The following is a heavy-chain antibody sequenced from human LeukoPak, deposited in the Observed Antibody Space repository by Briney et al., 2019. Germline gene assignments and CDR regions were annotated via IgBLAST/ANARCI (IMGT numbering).Heavy chain of an antibody. CDR2: LSSSGSAF. CDR1: GFTFRSYE. CDR3: AKVAKYYYGSETYYFFEH. Sequence: GGSLRLSCEDSGFTFRSYEMNWVRQAPGKGLEWIAYLSSSGSAFSYADSVKGRFTIARDNAKNSVYLEMNSLRADDTAVYYCAKVAKYYYGSETYYFFEHWGQGTPVTASS. D-gene: IGHD3-10*01. V-gene: IGHV3-48*03. J-gene: IGHJ4*02.